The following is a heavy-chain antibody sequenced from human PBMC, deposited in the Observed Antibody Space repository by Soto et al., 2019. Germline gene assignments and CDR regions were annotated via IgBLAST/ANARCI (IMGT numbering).Heavy chain of an antibody. CDR3: ANINGDYYYYYGMDV. CDR1: GFTFSSYA. D-gene: IGHD4-17*01. Sequence: EVQLLESGGGLVQPGGSLRLSCAASGFTFSSYAMSWVRQAPGKGLEWVSAISGSGGSTYYADSVKGRFTISRDNSKNTLDLQMNSLRAEDTAVYYCANINGDYYYYYGMDVWGQGTAVTVSS. CDR2: ISGSGGST. J-gene: IGHJ6*02. V-gene: IGHV3-23*01.